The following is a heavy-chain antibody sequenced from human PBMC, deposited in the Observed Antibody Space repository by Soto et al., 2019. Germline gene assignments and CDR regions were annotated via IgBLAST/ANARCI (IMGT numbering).Heavy chain of an antibody. J-gene: IGHJ5*02. Sequence: VGTLRLSCAASGFTFSSNGKHWVRQAPGKGLEWVAVIWFDGSDKYYEDSVKGRFTISRDNSKNTLFLQMNSLRAEDTAVYYCARWGSTGGNWFDPWGQGTLVTVSS. CDR1: GFTFSSNG. CDR3: ARWGSTGGNWFDP. CDR2: IWFDGSDK. D-gene: IGHD3-16*01. V-gene: IGHV3-33*01.